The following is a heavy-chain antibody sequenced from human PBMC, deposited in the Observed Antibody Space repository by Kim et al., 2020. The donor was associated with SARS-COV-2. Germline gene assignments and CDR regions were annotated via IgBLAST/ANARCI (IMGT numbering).Heavy chain of an antibody. D-gene: IGHD2-21*02. Sequence: ASVKVSCKASGYTFTSYAMHWVRQAPGQRLEWMGWINAGNGNTKYSQKFQGRVTITRDTSASTAYMELSSLRSEDTAVYYCARDYCGGDCSLLVYFDLWGRGTLVTVSS. J-gene: IGHJ2*01. V-gene: IGHV1-3*01. CDR1: GYTFTSYA. CDR3: ARDYCGGDCSLLVYFDL. CDR2: INAGNGNT.